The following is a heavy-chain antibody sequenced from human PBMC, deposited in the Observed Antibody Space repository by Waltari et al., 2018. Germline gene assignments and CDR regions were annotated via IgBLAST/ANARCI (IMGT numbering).Heavy chain of an antibody. CDR1: GGSISSYY. V-gene: IGHV4-59*01. D-gene: IGHD6-25*01. J-gene: IGHJ3*02. CDR2: IYYSGST. Sequence: QVQLQESGPGLVKPSETLSLTCTVSGGSISSYYWSWIRQPPGKGLEWIGYIYYSGSTNYNPSLKSRVTISVDTSKNQFSLKLSSVTAADTAVYYCARLLAAQDAFDIWGQGTMVTVSS. CDR3: ARLLAAQDAFDI.